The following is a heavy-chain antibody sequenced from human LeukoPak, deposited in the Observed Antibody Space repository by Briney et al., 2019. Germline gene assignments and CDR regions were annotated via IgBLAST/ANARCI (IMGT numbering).Heavy chain of an antibody. D-gene: IGHD2-2*01. CDR1: GYTFTDYY. V-gene: IGHV1-69-2*01. Sequence: ASVKISCKSSGYTFTDYYIHWVQQAPGKGLEWMGRVDPEDGETLYTEKFQGRVTMSADTSTDTAYMELSSLRSEDTAVYYCATGQVPASSRVDYFYYMDVWGKGTTVTVSS. CDR2: VDPEDGET. J-gene: IGHJ6*03. CDR3: ATGQVPASSRVDYFYYMDV.